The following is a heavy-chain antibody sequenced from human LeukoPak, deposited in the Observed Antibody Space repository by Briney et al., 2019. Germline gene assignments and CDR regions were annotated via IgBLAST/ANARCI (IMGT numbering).Heavy chain of an antibody. D-gene: IGHD3-3*01. CDR1: GGSFSGFY. V-gene: IGHV4-34*01. CDR3: ARGSRISMFGVTHMRGTFDI. J-gene: IGHJ3*02. CDR2: INHIGSA. Sequence: SETLSLTCAVYGGSFSGFYWSWVRQSPGKGLEWIGEINHIGSAKYNPSLKSRVTMSVDTSKNQFSLKLSSVTAADTAVYYCARGSRISMFGVTHMRGTFDIWGQGTMVTVSS.